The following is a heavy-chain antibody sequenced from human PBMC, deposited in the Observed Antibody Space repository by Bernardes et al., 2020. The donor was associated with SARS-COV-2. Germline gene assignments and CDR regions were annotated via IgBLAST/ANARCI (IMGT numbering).Heavy chain of an antibody. V-gene: IGHV3-48*04. CDR1: GFTFSSYW. J-gene: IGHJ4*02. CDR2: ISGSGSTI. CDR3: VRDGVEPVTIFPTGLDY. D-gene: IGHD3-3*01. Sequence: GGSLRLSCAASGFTFSSYWMSWVRQAPGKGLAWVSYISGSGSTIYYADSVKGRFTISRDNAKNSLYLQMNSLRADDTAVYFCVRDGVEPVTIFPTGLDYWGQGALVTVSS.